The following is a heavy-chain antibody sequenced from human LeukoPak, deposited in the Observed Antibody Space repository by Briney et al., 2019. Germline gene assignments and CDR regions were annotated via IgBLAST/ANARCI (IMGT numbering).Heavy chain of an antibody. CDR3: ARDTGTTGVEYYFDY. Sequence: SETLSLTCTVSGGSISSYYWSWIQQPPGKGLEWIGYIYYSGSTNYNPSLKSRVTISVDTSKNQFSPKLSSVTAADTAVYYCARDTGTTGVEYYFDYWGQGTLVTVSS. D-gene: IGHD1-1*01. CDR1: GGSISSYY. CDR2: IYYSGST. V-gene: IGHV4-59*01. J-gene: IGHJ4*02.